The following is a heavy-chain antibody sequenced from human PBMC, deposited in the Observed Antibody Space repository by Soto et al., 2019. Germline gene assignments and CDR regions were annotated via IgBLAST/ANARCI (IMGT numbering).Heavy chain of an antibody. Sequence: GGSLRLSCAASGFTFSSYAMHWVRQAPGKGLEWVAVISYDGSNKYYADSVKGRFTISRDNSKNTLYLQMNSLRAEDTAVYYCARSPVAATLKYYFDYWGQGTLVTVSS. D-gene: IGHD2-15*01. V-gene: IGHV3-30-3*01. CDR1: GFTFSSYA. CDR2: ISYDGSNK. J-gene: IGHJ4*02. CDR3: ARSPVAATLKYYFDY.